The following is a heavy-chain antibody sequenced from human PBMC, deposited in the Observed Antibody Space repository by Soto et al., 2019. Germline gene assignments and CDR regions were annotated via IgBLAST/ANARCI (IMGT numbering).Heavy chain of an antibody. D-gene: IGHD4-17*01. J-gene: IGHJ6*02. Sequence: SETLSLTCTVSGGSISSGDYYWSWIRQPPGKGLEWIGYIYYSGSTYYNPSLKSRVTISVDTSKNQFSLKLSSVTAADTAVYYCASFSTVLHDYGDYTDYYGMDVWGQGTTVTVSS. CDR1: GGSISSGDYY. CDR2: IYYSGST. CDR3: ASFSTVLHDYGDYTDYYGMDV. V-gene: IGHV4-30-4*01.